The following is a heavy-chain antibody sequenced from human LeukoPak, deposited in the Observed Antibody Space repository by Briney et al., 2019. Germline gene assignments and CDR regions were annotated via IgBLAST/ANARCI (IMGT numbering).Heavy chain of an antibody. CDR3: ARGPILDY. Sequence: GGSLRLSCAASGFTFRSYPMNWVRQAPGKGLEWVSTISGSGGSTYYADSVKGRFTISRDNSKNTLYLQMNSLRAEDTALYYCARGPILDYWGQGTLVTVSS. CDR2: ISGSGGST. V-gene: IGHV3-23*01. D-gene: IGHD3-10*01. CDR1: GFTFRSYP. J-gene: IGHJ4*02.